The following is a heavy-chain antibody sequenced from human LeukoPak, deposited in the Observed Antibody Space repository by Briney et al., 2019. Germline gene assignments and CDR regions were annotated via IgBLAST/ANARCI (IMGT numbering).Heavy chain of an antibody. Sequence: MAGGSLRLSCAASGFTFSSYAMSWVRQAPGKGLEWVGRIKSKTDGGTTDYAAPVKGRFTISRDDSKNTLYLQMNSLKTEDTAVYYCTTETIFGVVISYWGQGTLVTVSS. CDR1: GFTFSSYA. V-gene: IGHV3-15*01. J-gene: IGHJ4*02. CDR2: IKSKTDGGTT. D-gene: IGHD3-3*01. CDR3: TTETIFGVVISY.